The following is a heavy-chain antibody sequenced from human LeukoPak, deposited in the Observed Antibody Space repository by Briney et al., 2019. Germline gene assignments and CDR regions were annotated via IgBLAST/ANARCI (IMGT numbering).Heavy chain of an antibody. Sequence: PGGSLRLSCAASGFTFSSYEMNWVRQAPGKGLEWVSYISSSGSTIYYADSVKGRFTISRDNAKNSLYLQMNSLRAEDTAVYYCARVSVGGSGSYDKLSNDYWGQGTLVTVSS. CDR1: GFTFSSYE. J-gene: IGHJ4*02. D-gene: IGHD3-10*01. CDR3: ARVSVGGSGSYDKLSNDY. CDR2: ISSSGSTI. V-gene: IGHV3-48*03.